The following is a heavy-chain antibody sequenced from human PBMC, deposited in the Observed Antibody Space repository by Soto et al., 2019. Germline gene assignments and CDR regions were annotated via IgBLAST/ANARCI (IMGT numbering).Heavy chain of an antibody. J-gene: IGHJ4*02. CDR2: ISSDVVNY. CDR1: GFTFSSFA. Sequence: QVQLVESGGGVVQPGRSLRLSCAASGFTFSSFAMHWVRQAPGKGLEWLAVISSDVVNYYYAESVKGRFTISRDNSKNTRYLQMTSLGNEDTAVGYCAGGGAWTPEGLGYWGQGTLVTVSS. D-gene: IGHD2-15*01. V-gene: IGHV3-30-3*01. CDR3: AGGGAWTPEGLGY.